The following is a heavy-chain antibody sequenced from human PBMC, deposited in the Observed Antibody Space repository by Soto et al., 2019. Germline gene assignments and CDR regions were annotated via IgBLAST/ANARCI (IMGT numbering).Heavy chain of an antibody. Sequence: PGGSLRLSCAASGFTFSSYGMHWVRQAPGKGLEWVAVISYDGSNKYYADSVKGRFTISRDNSKNTLYLQMNSLRAEDTAVYYCAKEEVVITTKYFQHWGQGTLVTVSS. V-gene: IGHV3-30*18. CDR3: AKEEVVITTKYFQH. J-gene: IGHJ1*01. CDR2: ISYDGSNK. CDR1: GFTFSSYG. D-gene: IGHD3-22*01.